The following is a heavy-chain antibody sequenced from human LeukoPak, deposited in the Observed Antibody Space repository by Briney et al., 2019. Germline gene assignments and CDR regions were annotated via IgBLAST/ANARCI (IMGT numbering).Heavy chain of an antibody. Sequence: SETLSLTCTVSGGSISSYYWSWIRQPPGKGLEWIGYIYYNGSTNYNPSLKSRVTISVDTSKNQFSLKLSSVTAADTAVYYCARHESESSYDFDYWGQGTLVTVSS. CDR2: IYYNGST. V-gene: IGHV4-59*08. CDR3: ARHESESSYDFDY. CDR1: GGSISSYY. J-gene: IGHJ4*02. D-gene: IGHD1-26*01.